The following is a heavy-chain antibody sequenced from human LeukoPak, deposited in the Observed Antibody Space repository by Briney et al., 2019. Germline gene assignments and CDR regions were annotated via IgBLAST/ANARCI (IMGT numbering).Heavy chain of an antibody. Sequence: SETLSLTCAVSGGSISSSNWWSWVRQPPGKGLEWIGEIYHSGSTHYNPSLKSRVTISVDTSKNQFSLKLSSVTAADTAVYYCARDRFDDSSGYYYHYYYYMDVWGKGTTVTVSS. J-gene: IGHJ6*03. D-gene: IGHD3-22*01. CDR2: IYHSGST. CDR3: ARDRFDDSSGYYYHYYYYMDV. V-gene: IGHV4-4*02. CDR1: GGSISSSNW.